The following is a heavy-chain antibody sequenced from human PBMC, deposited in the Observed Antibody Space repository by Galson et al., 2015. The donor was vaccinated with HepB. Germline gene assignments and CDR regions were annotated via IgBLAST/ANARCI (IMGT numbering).Heavy chain of an antibody. D-gene: IGHD6-6*01. Sequence: TLSLTCTVSGGAISSGGYYWSWIRQHPGKGLEWIAFIFYTGNSYYNPSLKSRVTISVDTSKNQFSLKLNSVTAADTAVYYCARDPSSNSNGMDVWGQGTMVTVS. V-gene: IGHV4-31*03. CDR3: ARDPSSNSNGMDV. CDR2: IFYTGNS. CDR1: GGAISSGGYY. J-gene: IGHJ6*02.